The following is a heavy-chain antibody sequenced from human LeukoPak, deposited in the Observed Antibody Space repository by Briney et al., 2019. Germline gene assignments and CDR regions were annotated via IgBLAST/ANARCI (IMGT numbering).Heavy chain of an antibody. D-gene: IGHD3-22*01. CDR2: INSDGSST. CDR1: GFTFDDYG. V-gene: IGHV3-74*01. J-gene: IGHJ3*02. CDR3: ARVAYYDSSDYRRAFDI. Sequence: GGSLRLSCAASGFTFDDYGMNWVRQAPGKGLEWVSRINSDGSSTSYADSVKGRFTISRDNAKNTLYLQMNSLRAEDTAVYYCARVAYYDSSDYRRAFDIWGQGTMVTVSS.